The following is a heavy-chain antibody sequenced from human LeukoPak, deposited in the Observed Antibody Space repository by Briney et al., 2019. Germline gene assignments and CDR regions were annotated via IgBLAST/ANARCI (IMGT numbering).Heavy chain of an antibody. V-gene: IGHV3-23*01. CDR3: AKERIYDFWSGYPNDAFDI. CDR2: ISGSGETT. Sequence: GGSLRLSCVVSGFTFRNYVMTWVRQAPGKGLEWVSAISGSGETTYFADSVKGRFTISRDNSKNTLYLQMNSLRAEDTAVYYCAKERIYDFWSGYPNDAFDIWGQGTMVTVSS. D-gene: IGHD3-3*01. CDR1: GFTFRNYV. J-gene: IGHJ3*02.